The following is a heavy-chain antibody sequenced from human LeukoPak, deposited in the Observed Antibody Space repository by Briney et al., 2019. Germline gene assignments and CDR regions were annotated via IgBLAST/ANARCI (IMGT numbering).Heavy chain of an antibody. J-gene: IGHJ4*02. V-gene: IGHV3-49*04. Sequence: GGALRLFRTAPGITLGDYAISWVRPASGKGPEWVGFIRSKAYGGTTEYAASVKGRFTISRDDSKSIAYLQMNSLKTEDTAVYYCTRDFGYYYDSSGYCHDYWGQGTLVTVSS. D-gene: IGHD3-22*01. CDR3: TRDFGYYYDSSGYCHDY. CDR1: GITLGDYA. CDR2: IRSKAYGGTT.